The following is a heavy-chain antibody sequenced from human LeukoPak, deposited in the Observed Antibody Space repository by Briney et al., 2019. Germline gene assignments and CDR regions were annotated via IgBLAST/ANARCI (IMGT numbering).Heavy chain of an antibody. D-gene: IGHD2-2*01. CDR2: ISAYNGNT. CDR1: GYTFTSYG. J-gene: IGHJ4*02. CDR3: ARCCCSSTSCYLSWH. Sequence: ASVKVSCKASGYTFTSYGISWVRQAPGQGLEWMGWISAYNGNTNYAQKLQGRVTMTTDTSTSTAYMELRSLRSDDTAMYYCARCCCSSTSCYLSWHWGQGTLVTVSS. V-gene: IGHV1-18*01.